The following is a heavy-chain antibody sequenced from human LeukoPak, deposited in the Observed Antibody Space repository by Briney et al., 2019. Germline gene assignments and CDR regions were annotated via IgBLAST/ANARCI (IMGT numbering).Heavy chain of an antibody. CDR3: ARHRIIAARYYFDY. J-gene: IGHJ4*02. D-gene: IGHD6-13*01. CDR2: IYYSGST. V-gene: IGHV4-59*08. Sequence: PSETLSLTCTVSGGSISSYYWSWIRQPPGKGLEWIGYIYYSGSTNYNPSLKSRVTISVDTSKNQFSLKLSSVTAADTAVYYCARHRIIAARYYFDYWGQGTLVTVSS. CDR1: GGSISSYY.